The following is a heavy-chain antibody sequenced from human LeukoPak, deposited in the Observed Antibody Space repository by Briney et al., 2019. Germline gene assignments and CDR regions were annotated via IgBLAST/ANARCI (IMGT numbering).Heavy chain of an antibody. V-gene: IGHV4-34*01. D-gene: IGHD5-18*01. Sequence: NPSETLSLTCAVYGGSFSDYYWSWIRQPPGRGLEWIGEINHSGSTKYNPSLKSRVTISAHTSKNQFSLKLTSVTAADTAVYYCARLGLQLWRRLDYWGQGTLVTVSS. CDR1: GGSFSDYY. J-gene: IGHJ4*02. CDR2: INHSGST. CDR3: ARLGLQLWRRLDY.